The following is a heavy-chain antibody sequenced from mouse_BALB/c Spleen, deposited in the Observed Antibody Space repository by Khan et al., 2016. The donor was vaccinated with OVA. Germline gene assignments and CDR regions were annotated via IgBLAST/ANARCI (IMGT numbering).Heavy chain of an antibody. V-gene: IGHV1S56*01. CDR1: GYTFTAYD. CDR3: ARGGLRGVAMDY. Sequence: QVQLQQSGPELVKPGALVKISCKASGYTFTAYDINWVKQRPGQGLEWIGCIYPADGSTKYNENFKGKATLTADKSSNTAYMQLSSLTSEKSAVXSCARGGLRGVAMDYWGQGTSVSVSS. J-gene: IGHJ4*01. D-gene: IGHD2-4*01. CDR2: IYPADGST.